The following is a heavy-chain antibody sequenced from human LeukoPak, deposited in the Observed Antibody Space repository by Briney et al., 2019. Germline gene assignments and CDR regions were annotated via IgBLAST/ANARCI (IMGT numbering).Heavy chain of an antibody. Sequence: GASVKVSCKPSGYDFSIYTLNWVRQVPGQGPEWMGWMNTNTGKATYAQDFRGRSVFSFDSSVSTAYLEITSLKAADTAVYYCAREEGGLDVWGQGTTVIVSS. CDR2: MNTNTGKA. V-gene: IGHV7-4-1*02. CDR1: GYDFSIYT. J-gene: IGHJ6*02. CDR3: AREEGGLDV.